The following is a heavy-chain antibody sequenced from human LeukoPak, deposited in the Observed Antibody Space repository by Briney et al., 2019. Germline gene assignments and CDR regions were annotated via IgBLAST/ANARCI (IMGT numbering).Heavy chain of an antibody. CDR2: INPNSGGT. CDR1: GYTFTSYY. D-gene: IGHD5-18*01. CDR3: ARGGYSYGPPGY. J-gene: IGHJ4*02. V-gene: IGHV1-2*06. Sequence: ASVKVSCKASGYTFTSYYMHWVRQAPGQGLEWMGRINPNSGGTNYAQKFQGRVTMTRDTSISTAYMELSRLRSDDTAVYYCARGGYSYGPPGYWGQGTLVTVSS.